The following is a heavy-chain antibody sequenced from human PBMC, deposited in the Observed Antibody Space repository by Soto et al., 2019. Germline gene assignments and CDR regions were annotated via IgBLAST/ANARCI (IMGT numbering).Heavy chain of an antibody. Sequence: QVQLQESGPGLVKPSETLSLTCTVSGAFISGYYWSWIRQPAGKGLEWIGRIYTSGSTKYSPSLKSRATMSVDTSKKQFSLKLNSVTAADTAVYYCARESTVAGTDNWFDSWGQGTRVTVSS. J-gene: IGHJ5*01. D-gene: IGHD6-13*01. CDR2: IYTSGST. CDR1: GAFISGYY. V-gene: IGHV4-4*07. CDR3: ARESTVAGTDNWFDS.